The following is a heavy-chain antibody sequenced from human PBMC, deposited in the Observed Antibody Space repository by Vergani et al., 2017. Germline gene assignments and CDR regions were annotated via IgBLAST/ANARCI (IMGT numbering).Heavy chain of an antibody. CDR2: IHTGGST. J-gene: IGHJ4*02. CDR3: ARSRPYCTSGSCPAI. CDR1: GESIRSGSHY. Sequence: QVQLQESGPGVVKTSQTLSLTCTVSGESIRSGSHYWSWIRQPAGKGPEWIGHIHTGGSTDLNPSFKSRVSISVDTSKSQFSLKLNSVTVADTAVYYCARSRPYCTSGSCPAIWGQGTLVTVSS. V-gene: IGHV4-61*09. D-gene: IGHD2-15*01.